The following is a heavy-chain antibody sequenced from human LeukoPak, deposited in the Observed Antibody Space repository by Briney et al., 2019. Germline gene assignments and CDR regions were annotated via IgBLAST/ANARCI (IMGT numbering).Heavy chain of an antibody. V-gene: IGHV4-59*08. CDR3: ARVGSSLIVGAVDP. Sequence: PSETLSLTCTVSGGSISGYYWTWVRQPPGKGLEWIGYVHYNGGTSYNPSLKSRVTISVDTSKNQFSLKLSSVTAADTAVYYCARVGSSLIVGAVDPWGQGTLVTVSS. CDR1: GGSISGYY. CDR2: VHYNGGT. D-gene: IGHD1-26*01. J-gene: IGHJ5*02.